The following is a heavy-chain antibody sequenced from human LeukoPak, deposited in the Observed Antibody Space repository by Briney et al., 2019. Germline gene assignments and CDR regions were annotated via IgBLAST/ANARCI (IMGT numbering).Heavy chain of an antibody. J-gene: IGHJ4*02. D-gene: IGHD3-16*02. CDR2: INNDGSST. V-gene: IGHV3-74*01. CDR3: ARDPGSYYDYVWGSYRLKYFDY. Sequence: PGGSLRLSCAASGFTFSSYWMHWVRQAPGKGLVWVSRINNDGSSTNYADSVKGRFTISRDNAKNSLCLQMNSLRAEDTAVYYCARDPGSYYDYVWGSYRLKYFDYWGQGTLVTVSS. CDR1: GFTFSSYW.